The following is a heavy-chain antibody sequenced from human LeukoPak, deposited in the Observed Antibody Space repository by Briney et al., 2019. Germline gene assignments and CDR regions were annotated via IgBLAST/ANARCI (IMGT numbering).Heavy chain of an antibody. D-gene: IGHD5-12*01. J-gene: IGHJ4*02. Sequence: GGSLRLSCAASGFTFSSYEMNWVRQAPGKGLEWVSYISSSGSTIYYADSVKGRFTISRDNSKNTLYLQMDSPGVEDTAVYYCAKAFKSAYDYGPTDSWGQGTLVTVSS. CDR2: ISSSGSTI. V-gene: IGHV3-48*03. CDR1: GFTFSSYE. CDR3: AKAFKSAYDYGPTDS.